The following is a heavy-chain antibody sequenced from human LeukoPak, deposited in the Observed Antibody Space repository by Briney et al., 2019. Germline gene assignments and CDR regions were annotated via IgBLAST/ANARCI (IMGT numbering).Heavy chain of an antibody. J-gene: IGHJ3*02. D-gene: IGHD3-10*01. CDR1: GGSISSSSYY. CDR2: IYYSGST. Sequence: SETLSLTCTVSGGSISSSSYYWGWIRQPPGKGLEWIGSIYYSGSTYYNPSLKCRVIISVNTSKNQFSLKLSSVTAADAAVYYCARQLVWFGGIDIWGQGTMVTVSS. V-gene: IGHV4-39*01. CDR3: ARQLVWFGGIDI.